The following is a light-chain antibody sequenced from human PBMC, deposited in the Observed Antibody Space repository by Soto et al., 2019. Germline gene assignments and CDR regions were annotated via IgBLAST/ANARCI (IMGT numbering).Light chain of an antibody. V-gene: IGLV2-14*01. CDR2: EVS. CDR3: SSYTSGSTYV. Sequence: QAVVTQPASVSGSPGQSIAISCTGTSSDVGGYNYVSWYQQHPGKAPKLMISEVSNRPSGVSNRFSGSKSGNTASLTISGLQAEDEADYYCSSYTSGSTYVFGTGTKVTVL. CDR1: SSDVGGYNY. J-gene: IGLJ1*01.